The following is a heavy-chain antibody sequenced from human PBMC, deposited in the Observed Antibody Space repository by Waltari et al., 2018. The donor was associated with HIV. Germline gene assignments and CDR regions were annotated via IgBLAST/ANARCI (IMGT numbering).Heavy chain of an antibody. J-gene: IGHJ5*02. V-gene: IGHV4-34*01. CDR3: ARVDTSDIVGGP. D-gene: IGHD2-15*01. CDR2: INHSGST. CDR1: GGSFSGYY. Sequence: QVQLQQWGAGLLKPSETLSLTCAVYGGSFSGYYWSWIRQPPGKGLEWIGEINHSGSTNYNPSLKSRVTISVDTSKNQFSLKLSSVTAADTAVYYCARVDTSDIVGGPWGQGTLVTVSS.